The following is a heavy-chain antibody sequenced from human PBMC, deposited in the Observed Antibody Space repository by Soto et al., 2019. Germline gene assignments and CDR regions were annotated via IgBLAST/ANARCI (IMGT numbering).Heavy chain of an antibody. D-gene: IGHD3-16*02. CDR3: ARGIYLKYGLDV. CDR2: INTDGSTT. Sequence: EVQLVESGGGLVQPGGSLRLSCAASEFTFNNYWMHWVRQVPGKGLEWVSRINTDGSTTNYADSLMGRFTISRDNAENTVYLQMNSLRAEDTAVYYCARGIYLKYGLDVWGQGATVTVSS. CDR1: EFTFNNYW. J-gene: IGHJ6*02. V-gene: IGHV3-74*01.